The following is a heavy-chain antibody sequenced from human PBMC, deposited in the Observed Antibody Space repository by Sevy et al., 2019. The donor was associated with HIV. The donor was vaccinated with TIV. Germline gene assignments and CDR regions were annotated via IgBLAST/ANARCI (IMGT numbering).Heavy chain of an antibody. CDR2: INHSGST. CDR3: ARLYSGSFDY. J-gene: IGHJ4*02. Sequence: SETLSLTCAVYGASFSGYYWSWIRQPPGKGLEWIGEINHSGSTNYNPSLKSRVTISVDTSKNQFSLKLSPVTAADTAVYYCARLYSGSFDYWGQGTLVTVSS. V-gene: IGHV4-34*01. D-gene: IGHD5-12*01. CDR1: GASFSGYY.